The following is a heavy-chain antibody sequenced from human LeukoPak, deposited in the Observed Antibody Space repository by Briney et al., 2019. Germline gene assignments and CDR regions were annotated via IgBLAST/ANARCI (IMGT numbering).Heavy chain of an antibody. CDR2: ISAYNGNT. Sequence: ASVKVSCKASGYTFTSYGISWVRQAPGQGLEWMGWISAYNGNTNYAQKLQGRVTLTTDTSTSTAYMELRSLRSDDTAVYYCAREGGAVWERKGFDYWGQGTLVTVSS. V-gene: IGHV1-18*01. CDR3: AREGGAVWERKGFDY. J-gene: IGHJ4*02. CDR1: GYTFTSYG. D-gene: IGHD3-16*01.